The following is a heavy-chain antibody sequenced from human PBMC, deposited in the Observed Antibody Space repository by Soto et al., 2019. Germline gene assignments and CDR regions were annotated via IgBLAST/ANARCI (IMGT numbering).Heavy chain of an antibody. CDR2: ISAYNGNT. D-gene: IGHD3-3*01. CDR3: ARGKSTRSGVDY. CDR1: GYTXTSYG. Sequence: ASVKVSCKASGYTXTSYGVSWVRHAPGQGLEWMGWISAYNGNTNYAQKLQGRVTMTTDTSTSTAYMELRSLRSDDTAVYYCARGKSTRSGVDYWGQGTLVTVSS. V-gene: IGHV1-18*01. J-gene: IGHJ4*02.